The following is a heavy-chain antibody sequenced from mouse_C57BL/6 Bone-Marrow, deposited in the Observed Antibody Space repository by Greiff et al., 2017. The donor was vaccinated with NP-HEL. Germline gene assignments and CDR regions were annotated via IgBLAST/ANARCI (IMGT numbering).Heavy chain of an antibody. J-gene: IGHJ3*01. V-gene: IGHV1-19*01. Sequence: EVKLMESGPVLVKPGASVKMSCKASGYTFTDYYMNWVKQSHGKSLEWIGVINPYNGGTSYNQKFKGKATLTVDKSSSTAYMELNSLTSEDSAVYYCARSGTTVVDPFAYWGQGTLVTVSA. CDR2: INPYNGGT. D-gene: IGHD1-1*01. CDR3: ARSGTTVVDPFAY. CDR1: GYTFTDYY.